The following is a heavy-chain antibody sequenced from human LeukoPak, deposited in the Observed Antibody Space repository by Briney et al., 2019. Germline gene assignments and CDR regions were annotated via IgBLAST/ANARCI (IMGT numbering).Heavy chain of an antibody. Sequence: GGSLRLSGAAPGLSFSSFAMSWVPQGPARGREWVSSIIGNGETFYADSVKGRFTLSSDSSRNTVYFQLNNLRVEDTAIYYCARASWVWSTDAVRWGQGTLVAVCS. J-gene: IGHJ4*02. CDR2: IIGNGET. CDR1: GLSFSSFA. D-gene: IGHD3-3*01. V-gene: IGHV3-23*01. CDR3: ARASWVWSTDAVR.